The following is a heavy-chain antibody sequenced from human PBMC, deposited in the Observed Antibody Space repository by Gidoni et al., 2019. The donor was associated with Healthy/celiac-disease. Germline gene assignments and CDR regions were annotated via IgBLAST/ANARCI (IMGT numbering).Heavy chain of an antibody. CDR2: IYYSGST. V-gene: IGHV4-39*07. CDR3: ARAYFDWLLSVDY. J-gene: IGHJ4*02. CDR1: GRPISSSSYY. Sequence: QLQLQESGPGLVKPSETLSLTCPVSGRPISSSSYYWGWIRQPPGKGLEWIGSIYYSGSTYYNQYHKSRVTISVETSKNQFSLKLRCVTAAETAVYYCARAYFDWLLSVDYWGQGTLVTVSS. D-gene: IGHD3-9*01.